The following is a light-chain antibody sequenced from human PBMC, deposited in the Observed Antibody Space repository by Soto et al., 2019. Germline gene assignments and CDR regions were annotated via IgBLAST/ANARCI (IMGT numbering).Light chain of an antibody. CDR2: DAS. J-gene: IGKJ5*01. CDR3: QNADSFPLIP. CDR1: QSISSY. V-gene: IGKV3-11*01. Sequence: ETVLTQSPATLSLDPGARHTLSGRASQSISSYLAWYQQKPGQAPRLIIYDASNRATGIPDRFSGSGSGTDFTLTIRRLKPEDFATYYCQNADSFPLIPFGPGHRLEIK.